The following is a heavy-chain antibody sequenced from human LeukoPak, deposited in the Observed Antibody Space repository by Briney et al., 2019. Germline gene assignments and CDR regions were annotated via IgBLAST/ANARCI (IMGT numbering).Heavy chain of an antibody. J-gene: IGHJ5*02. CDR1: GYTFTSYG. D-gene: IGHD6-13*01. V-gene: IGHV1-18*01. Sequence: GASVKVSCKASGYTFTSYGISWVRQAPGQGLEWMGWISAYNGNTNYAQKLQGRVTMTTDTSTSTAYMELRSLRSDDTAVYYCARDRPGIAAAGTWYWFDPWGQGTLVTVSS. CDR3: ARDRPGIAAAGTWYWFDP. CDR2: ISAYNGNT.